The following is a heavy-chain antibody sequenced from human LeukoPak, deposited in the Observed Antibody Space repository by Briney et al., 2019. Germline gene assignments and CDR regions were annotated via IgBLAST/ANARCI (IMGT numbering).Heavy chain of an antibody. Sequence: SETLSLTCAVSGGSISSSNWWSWIRQPPGKGLEWIGEIYDSGDANYNPSLKSRVTMSVDKSKNQLSLKVSSVTAADTAVYYCARDPHRGYDLADYWGQGTLVTVSS. CDR2: IYDSGDA. V-gene: IGHV4-4*02. CDR1: GGSISSSNW. D-gene: IGHD5-12*01. CDR3: ARDPHRGYDLADY. J-gene: IGHJ4*02.